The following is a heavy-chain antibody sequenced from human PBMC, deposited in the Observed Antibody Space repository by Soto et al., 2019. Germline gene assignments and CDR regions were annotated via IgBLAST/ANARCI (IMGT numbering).Heavy chain of an antibody. Sequence: SLRLSCAASGFTFSSYSMNWVRQAPGKGLEWVSSISSSSSYIYYADSVKGRFTISRDNAKNSLYLQMDSLRAEDTAVYYCARDERTAMATEYYYGMDVWGQGTTVTVSS. CDR1: GFTFSSYS. V-gene: IGHV3-21*01. CDR2: ISSSSSYI. D-gene: IGHD5-18*01. CDR3: ARDERTAMATEYYYGMDV. J-gene: IGHJ6*02.